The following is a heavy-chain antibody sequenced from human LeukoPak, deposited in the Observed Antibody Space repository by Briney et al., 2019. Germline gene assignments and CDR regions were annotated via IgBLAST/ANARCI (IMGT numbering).Heavy chain of an antibody. CDR2: ITGSGGFT. D-gene: IGHD5-24*01. J-gene: IGHJ4*02. CDR1: GFPFSTYA. CDR3: AKEGRSLQTY. V-gene: IGHV3-23*01. Sequence: GGSLRLSCAASGFPFSTYAMNWVRQAPGKGLEWVSVITGSGGFTQYADSVKGRFTISRDNSKNTVYLQMNSLRVEDTAVYYCAKEGRSLQTYWGQGTLVTVSS.